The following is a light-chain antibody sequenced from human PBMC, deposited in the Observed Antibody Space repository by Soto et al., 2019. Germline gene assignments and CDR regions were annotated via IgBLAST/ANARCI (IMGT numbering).Light chain of an antibody. CDR1: SSYVGGYNY. CDR3: SSYTSSSPYV. V-gene: IGLV2-14*01. CDR2: DVS. Sequence: QSVLTQPASVSGCPGQSITISCTGTSSYVGGYNYVSWYQQHPGKAPNLMIYDVSNRPSGVSNRFSGSKSGNTASLTISGLQAGDEADYYCSSYTSSSPYVFGTGTKVTVL. J-gene: IGLJ1*01.